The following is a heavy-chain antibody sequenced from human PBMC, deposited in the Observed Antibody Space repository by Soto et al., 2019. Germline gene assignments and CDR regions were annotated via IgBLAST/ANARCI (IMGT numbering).Heavy chain of an antibody. CDR1: GGSFSGFY. CDR2: INHSGST. V-gene: IGHV4-34*01. CDR3: VSKLGSCTGGSCNWDFDL. J-gene: IGHJ2*01. D-gene: IGHD2-15*01. Sequence: QVQLQQWGAGLLKPSETLSLTCAVYGGSFSGFYWSWIRQPPGKGLEWIGEINHSGSTNYNPSLKSRATISADTSKNQFSLQLSSVTAADTAVYYCVSKLGSCTGGSCNWDFDLWGRGTLVTVSS.